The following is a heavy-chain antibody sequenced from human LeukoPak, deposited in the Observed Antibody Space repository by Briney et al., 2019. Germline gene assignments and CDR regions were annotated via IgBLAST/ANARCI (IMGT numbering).Heavy chain of an antibody. D-gene: IGHD3-22*01. V-gene: IGHV1-69*05. CDR1: GGTFSNYA. Sequence: ASVKVSCKASGGTFSNYAVSWVRQAPGQGLEWMGGIIPSFGTANYAQKVQGRVTMTTDISTSTAYMELRSLRSDDTAVYYCARDGHRRYYYDSSGYYRGDYWGQGTLVTVSS. CDR3: ARDGHRRYYYDSSGYYRGDY. J-gene: IGHJ4*02. CDR2: IIPSFGTA.